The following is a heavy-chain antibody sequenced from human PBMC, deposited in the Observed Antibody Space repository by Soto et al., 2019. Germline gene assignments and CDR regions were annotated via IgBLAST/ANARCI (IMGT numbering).Heavy chain of an antibody. CDR2: ISGSGGST. V-gene: IGHV3-23*01. D-gene: IGHD3-3*01. J-gene: IGHJ4*02. CDR1: GFTFSSYA. Sequence: GGSLRLSCAASGFTFSSYAMSWVRQAPGKGLEWVSAISGSGGSTYYADSVKGRFTISRDNSKNTLYLQMNSLRAEDTAAYYCAKARTHSRPNYDFWSGYVYWGQGTLVTVSS. CDR3: AKARTHSRPNYDFWSGYVY.